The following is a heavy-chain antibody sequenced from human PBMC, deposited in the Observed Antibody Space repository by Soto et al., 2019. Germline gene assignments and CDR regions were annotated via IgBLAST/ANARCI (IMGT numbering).Heavy chain of an antibody. CDR3: ARDRYFDWPYDAFDI. V-gene: IGHV3-7*01. Sequence: EVQLVESGGGLVQPGGSLRLSCAASGFTFSSYWMSWVRQAPGKGLEWVANIKQDGSEKYYVDSVKGRFTISRDKAKNSLYLQMNSLRAEDTAVYYCARDRYFDWPYDAFDIWGQGTMVTVSS. J-gene: IGHJ3*02. CDR2: IKQDGSEK. CDR1: GFTFSSYW. D-gene: IGHD3-9*01.